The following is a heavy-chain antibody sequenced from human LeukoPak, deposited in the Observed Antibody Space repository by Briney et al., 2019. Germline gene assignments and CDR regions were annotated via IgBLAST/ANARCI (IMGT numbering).Heavy chain of an antibody. CDR2: INYSGGI. J-gene: IGHJ5*02. V-gene: IGHV4-59*08. CDR3: ARHFDSGSYYWHGWFDP. D-gene: IGHD1-26*01. Sequence: SETLSLTCTVSGGSISGYYWSWIRQPPGKGLEWIGYINYSGGINYNPSLNSRVTISVDMSKNQFSLQLSSVTAADTAVYYCARHFDSGSYYWHGWFDPWGQGTLVTVSS. CDR1: GGSISGYY.